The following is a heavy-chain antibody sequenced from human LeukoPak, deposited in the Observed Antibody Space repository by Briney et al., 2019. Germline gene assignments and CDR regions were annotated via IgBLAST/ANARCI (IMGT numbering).Heavy chain of an antibody. CDR1: GFSLSTSGMC. J-gene: IGHJ3*02. D-gene: IGHD5-24*01. CDR2: IDWDDDK. CDR3: ARIGPSLKLDGYNSPGAFDI. Sequence: ESGPTLVNPTQTLTLTCTFSGFSLSTSGMCVSWIRQPPGKALEWLARIDWDDDKYYSTSLKTRLTISKDTSKNQVVLTMTNMDPVDTATYYCARIGPSLKLDGYNSPGAFDIWGQGTMVTVSS. V-gene: IGHV2-70*11.